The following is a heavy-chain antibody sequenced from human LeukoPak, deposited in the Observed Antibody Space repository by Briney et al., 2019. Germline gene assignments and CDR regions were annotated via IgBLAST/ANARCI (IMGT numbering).Heavy chain of an antibody. CDR1: GFTFSSYA. CDR3: AYVDDFWSGYFDY. J-gene: IGHJ4*02. D-gene: IGHD3-3*01. Sequence: PGGSLSLSCAASGFTFSSYAMSWVRQAPGKGLEWVSAISGSGGSTYYADSVKGRFTISRDNSKNTLYLQMNSLRAGDTAVYYCAYVDDFWSGYFDYWGQGTLVTVSS. CDR2: ISGSGGST. V-gene: IGHV3-23*01.